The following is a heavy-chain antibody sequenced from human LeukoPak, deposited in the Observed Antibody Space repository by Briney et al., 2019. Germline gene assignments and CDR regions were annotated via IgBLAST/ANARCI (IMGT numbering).Heavy chain of an antibody. D-gene: IGHD1-26*01. CDR1: GGSISSYY. J-gene: IGHJ4*02. CDR3: ARDRGGSYFAFDY. Sequence: SETLSLTCTVSGGSISSYYWSWIRQPPGKGLEWIGYIYYSGSTNYNPSLKSRVTISVDTSKNQFSLKLSSVTAADTAVYYCARDRGGSYFAFDYWGQGTLVTVSS. CDR2: IYYSGST. V-gene: IGHV4-59*01.